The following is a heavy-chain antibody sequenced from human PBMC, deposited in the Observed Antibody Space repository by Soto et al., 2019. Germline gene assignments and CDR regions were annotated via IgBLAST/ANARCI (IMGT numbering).Heavy chain of an antibody. V-gene: IGHV3-15*01. J-gene: IGHJ6*03. CDR2: IKSKTDGGTT. Sequence: GGSLRLSCAASGFTFSNAWMSWVRQAPGKGLEWVGRIKSKTDGGTTDYAAPVKGRFTISRDDSKNTLYLQMNSLKTEDTAVYYCTTHFDPRYYYYYMDVWGKGTTVTVSS. CDR3: TTHFDPRYYYYYMDV. CDR1: GFTFSNAW.